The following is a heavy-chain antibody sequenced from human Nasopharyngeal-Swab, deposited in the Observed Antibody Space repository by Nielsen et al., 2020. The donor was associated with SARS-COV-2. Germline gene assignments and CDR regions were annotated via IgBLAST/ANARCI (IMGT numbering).Heavy chain of an antibody. CDR2: ISYDGSNK. D-gene: IGHD6-13*01. CDR1: GFTFSSYA. J-gene: IGHJ6*03. CDR3: ARSYSSSWYGDYYMDV. V-gene: IGHV3-30-3*01. Sequence: GESLKISCAASGFTFSSYAMHWVRQAPGKGLEWVAVISYDGSNKYYADSVKGRFTISRDNSKNTLYLQMNSLRAEDTAVYYCARSYSSSWYGDYYMDVWGKGTTATVSS.